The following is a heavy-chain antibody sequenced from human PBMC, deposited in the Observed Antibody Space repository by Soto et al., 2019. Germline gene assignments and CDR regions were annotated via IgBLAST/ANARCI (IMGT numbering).Heavy chain of an antibody. D-gene: IGHD3-22*01. J-gene: IGHJ4*02. CDR1: GGSISSSSYY. CDR3: ARLQPISITMRGYYFDY. Sequence: QLQLQESGPGLVKPSETLSLTCTVSGGSISSSSYYWGWIRQPPGKGLEWIGSIYYSGSTYYNPSLKSRVTISVDTSKNQFSLKLSSVTAADTAVYYCARLQPISITMRGYYFDYWGQGTLVTVSS. V-gene: IGHV4-39*01. CDR2: IYYSGST.